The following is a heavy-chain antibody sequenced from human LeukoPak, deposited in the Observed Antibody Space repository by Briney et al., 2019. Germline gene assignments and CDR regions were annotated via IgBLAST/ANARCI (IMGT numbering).Heavy chain of an antibody. CDR3: ARGGWTYYDYVWGSYRYFDY. Sequence: ASVKVSCKASGYTFTSYDINWVRQATGQGLEWMGWMNPNSGNTGYAQKFQGRVTMTRNTSISTAYMELSSLRSEDTAVYYCARGGWTYYDYVWGSYRYFDYWGQGTLVTVSS. CDR1: GYTFTSYD. J-gene: IGHJ4*02. CDR2: MNPNSGNT. V-gene: IGHV1-8*01. D-gene: IGHD3-16*02.